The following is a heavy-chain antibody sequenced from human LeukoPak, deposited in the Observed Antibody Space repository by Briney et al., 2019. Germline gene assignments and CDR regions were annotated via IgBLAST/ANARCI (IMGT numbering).Heavy chain of an antibody. Sequence: PGGSLRLSCSASGFTFSSYAMHWVRQAPGKGLEYVSAISSNGGGPYYADSVKGRFTISRDNSKNTLYLQMSSLGAEDTAVYYCVRQLAVPGPGYFDLWGRGTLVTVSS. D-gene: IGHD6-19*01. CDR2: ISSNGGGP. J-gene: IGHJ2*01. V-gene: IGHV3-64D*06. CDR1: GFTFSSYA. CDR3: VRQLAVPGPGYFDL.